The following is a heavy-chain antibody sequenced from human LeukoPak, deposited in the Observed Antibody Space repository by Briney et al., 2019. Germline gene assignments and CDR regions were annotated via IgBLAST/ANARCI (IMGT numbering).Heavy chain of an antibody. D-gene: IGHD3-22*01. Sequence: GGSLGLSCAASGFTFTNYAMSWVRQAPGKGLEWVSTISGSGGSTYYADSVKGRFTISRDNSKNTLYLQVNTLRTEDTAVYYCAKSYGNYYDSSGSTIKYFFDYWGQGTLVTVSS. CDR1: GFTFTNYA. CDR3: AKSYGNYYDSSGSTIKYFFDY. CDR2: ISGSGGST. J-gene: IGHJ4*02. V-gene: IGHV3-23*01.